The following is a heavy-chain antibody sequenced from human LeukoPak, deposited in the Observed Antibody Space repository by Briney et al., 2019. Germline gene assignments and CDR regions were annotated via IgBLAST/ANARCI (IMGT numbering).Heavy chain of an antibody. CDR1: GFTFSSYG. D-gene: IGHD3-10*01. J-gene: IGHJ4*02. Sequence: GGSLRLSCAASGFTFSSYGMHWVRQAPGKGLEWVAFIGYDGSDKYYADSVKGRFTISRDTSKNTLYLQMNSLRVEDTGVYYCAKGQKVWFGEPWDYWGQGTLVTVSS. CDR3: AKGQKVWFGEPWDY. CDR2: IGYDGSDK. V-gene: IGHV3-30*02.